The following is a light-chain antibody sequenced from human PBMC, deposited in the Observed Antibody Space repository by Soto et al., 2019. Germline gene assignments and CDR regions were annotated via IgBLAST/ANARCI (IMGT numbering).Light chain of an antibody. V-gene: IGLV1-47*01. J-gene: IGLJ1*01. CDR2: RNN. CDR1: SSNIGSNY. CDR3: AAWDDSLSGPCV. Sequence: QSVLTQPPSASGTPGQRVTISCSGSSSNIGSNYVYWYQQLPGTAPKLLIYRNNQRPSGVPDRFSGSKSGTSASLAISGLRSEDEADYYCAAWDDSLSGPCVFGTGTKPPS.